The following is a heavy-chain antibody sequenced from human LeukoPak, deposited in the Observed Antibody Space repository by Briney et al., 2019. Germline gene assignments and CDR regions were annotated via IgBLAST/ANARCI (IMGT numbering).Heavy chain of an antibody. V-gene: IGHV4-34*01. CDR3: AREGPFDP. Sequence: PSETLSLTCAVYGGSFSGYYWSWIRQPPGKGLEWIGEINHSGGTNYNPSLKSRVTISVDTSKNQFSLKLSSVTAADTAVYYCAREGPFDPLGQGTLVTVSS. CDR1: GGSFSGYY. CDR2: INHSGGT. J-gene: IGHJ5*02.